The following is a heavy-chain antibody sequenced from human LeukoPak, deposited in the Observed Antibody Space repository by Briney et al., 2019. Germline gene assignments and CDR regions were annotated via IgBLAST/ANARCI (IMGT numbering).Heavy chain of an antibody. CDR3: ARVDDFWSGYYHAFDI. J-gene: IGHJ3*02. V-gene: IGHV4-30-4*08. D-gene: IGHD3-3*01. CDR2: IYYSGST. CDR1: GGSISSGDYY. Sequence: SETLSLTCTVSGGSISSGDYYWSWIRQPPGKGLEWIGYIYYSGSTYYNPSLKSRVTISVDTSKNQFSLKLSSVTAADTAVYYCARVDDFWSGYYHAFDIWGQRTMVTVSS.